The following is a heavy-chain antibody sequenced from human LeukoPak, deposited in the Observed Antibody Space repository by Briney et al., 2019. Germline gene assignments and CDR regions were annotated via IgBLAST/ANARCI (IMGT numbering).Heavy chain of an antibody. Sequence: GASVKVSCKASGYTFTGYYMHWVRQAPGQGLEWMGWINPNSGGTNYAQKFQGRVTMTRDTSISTAYMELSRLRSDDTAVYYCARDRRSGSYYTNWFDPWGQGTLVTVSS. V-gene: IGHV1-2*02. J-gene: IGHJ5*02. CDR2: INPNSGGT. CDR3: ARDRRSGSYYTNWFDP. D-gene: IGHD1-26*01. CDR1: GYTFTGYY.